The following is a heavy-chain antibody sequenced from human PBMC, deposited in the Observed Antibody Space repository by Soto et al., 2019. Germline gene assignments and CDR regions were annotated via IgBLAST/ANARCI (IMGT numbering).Heavy chain of an antibody. CDR1: GFIFSDYG. V-gene: IGHV3-64*02. CDR2: ISGNGGRT. D-gene: IGHD4-17*01. CDR3: ARAGGTTVTGLWHFDS. Sequence: GGSLRLSCAASGFIFSDYGMHWVRQAPGKGREHVSAISGNGGRTYYADSVKGRFTISRDNSKNTLYLQMGSLRLEDMAVYYCARAGGTTVTGLWHFDSWGQGTLVTVSS. J-gene: IGHJ4*02.